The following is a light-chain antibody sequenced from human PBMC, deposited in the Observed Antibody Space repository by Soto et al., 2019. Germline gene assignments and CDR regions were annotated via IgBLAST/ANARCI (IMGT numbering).Light chain of an antibody. Sequence: DIQMTQSPSSLSASVGDRVTITCRASQFVGGHLNWYQQKPGKAPKLLIYGAITLQSGVPSRISGSGSGTDFTLTISSLQPEDFATYYCQQSYSAPLTFGGGTKVEFK. CDR1: QFVGGH. V-gene: IGKV1-39*01. J-gene: IGKJ4*01. CDR3: QQSYSAPLT. CDR2: GAI.